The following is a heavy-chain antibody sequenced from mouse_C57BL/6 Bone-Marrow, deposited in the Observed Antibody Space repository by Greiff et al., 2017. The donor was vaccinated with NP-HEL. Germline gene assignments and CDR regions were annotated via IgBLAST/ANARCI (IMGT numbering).Heavy chain of an antibody. CDR2: ISYDGSN. J-gene: IGHJ3*01. V-gene: IGHV3-6*01. Sequence: VQLKESGPGLVKPSQSLSLTCSVTGYSITSGYYWNWIRQFPGNKLEWMGYISYDGSNNYNPSLKNRISITRDTSKNQFFLKLNSVTTEDTATYYCAPRDYGSEEFAYWGQGTLVTVSA. CDR3: APRDYGSEEFAY. CDR1: GYSITSGYY. D-gene: IGHD1-1*01.